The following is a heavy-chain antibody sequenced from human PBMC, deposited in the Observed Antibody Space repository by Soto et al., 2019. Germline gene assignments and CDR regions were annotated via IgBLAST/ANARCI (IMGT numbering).Heavy chain of an antibody. CDR2: ISPSGDYA. Sequence: EVQLLESGGGFEQPGGSLRLSCAASGFTFSTIAMAWFRQAPGKGLEWVSSISPSGDYAYFADSVKGRFTMSRDNSKNTVYLQRDSLRVEDTATYYCVKATSGGLLYYGMEVWGQGTTVTVSS. V-gene: IGHV3-23*01. D-gene: IGHD1-26*01. J-gene: IGHJ6*02. CDR3: VKATSGGLLYYGMEV. CDR1: GFTFSTIA.